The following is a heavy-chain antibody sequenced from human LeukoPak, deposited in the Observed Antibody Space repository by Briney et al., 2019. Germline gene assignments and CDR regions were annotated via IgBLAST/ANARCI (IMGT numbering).Heavy chain of an antibody. J-gene: IGHJ4*02. V-gene: IGHV1-69-2*01. CDR2: INVEDGDT. CDR3: ATFSGSSTYSFDN. Sequence: ASVKVSCKASGYSFIDYFIHWVQQAPGKGLEWMGRINVEDGDTIYAENFQGRVTMTADTSTETAYKEMSSLRSGDTAIYYCATFSGSSTYSFDNWGQGTLITVSS. D-gene: IGHD1-26*01. CDR1: GYSFIDYF.